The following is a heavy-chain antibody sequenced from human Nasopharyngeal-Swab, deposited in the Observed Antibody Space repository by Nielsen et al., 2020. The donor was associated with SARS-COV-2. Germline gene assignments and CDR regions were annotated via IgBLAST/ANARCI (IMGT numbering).Heavy chain of an antibody. V-gene: IGHV3-23*01. D-gene: IGHD3-9*01. CDR3: AKDTALYLAFDI. CDR2: ISGSGGST. CDR1: GFTFSSYA. J-gene: IGHJ3*02. Sequence: GGSLRLSCAASGFTFSSYAMSWVRQAPGKGLEWVSAISGSGGSTYYAGSVKGRFTISRDNSKNTLYLQMNSLRAEDTAVYYCAKDTALYLAFDIWGQGTMVTVSS.